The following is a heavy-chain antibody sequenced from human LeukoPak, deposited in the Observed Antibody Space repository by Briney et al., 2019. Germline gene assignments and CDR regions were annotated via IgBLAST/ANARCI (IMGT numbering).Heavy chain of an antibody. V-gene: IGHV4-59*08. Sequence: PSETLSLTCTVSGGSIGNFYWNWIRQPPGKGLEWIGFIHYSGSTNYNPSLKSRVTISLDTSKNQFSLNLSSVTAADTAVYYCARQGDSGRSYDYWGQGTLVTVSS. D-gene: IGHD3-22*01. CDR1: GGSIGNFY. CDR2: IHYSGST. J-gene: IGHJ4*02. CDR3: ARQGDSGRSYDY.